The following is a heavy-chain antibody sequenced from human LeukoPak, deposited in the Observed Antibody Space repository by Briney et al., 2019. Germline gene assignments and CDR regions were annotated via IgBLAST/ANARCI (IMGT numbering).Heavy chain of an antibody. V-gene: IGHV4-59*08. J-gene: IGHJ4*02. D-gene: IGHD6-13*01. CDR1: GVSISIYY. CDR3: ARVDAAAGTFDY. Sequence: SETLSLTCTVSGVSISIYYWSWIRQPPGKGLEWIGYIYNSGSTSYNPSLKSRATISADTSKNQFSLKLSSVTAADTAVYYCARVDAAAGTFDYWGQGTLVTVSS. CDR2: IYNSGST.